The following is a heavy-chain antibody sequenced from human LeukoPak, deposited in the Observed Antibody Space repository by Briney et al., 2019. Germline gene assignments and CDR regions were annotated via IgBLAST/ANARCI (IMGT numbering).Heavy chain of an antibody. CDR1: GFTFSSYS. CDR2: ISSASNTI. J-gene: IGHJ4*02. CDR3: AREPDYDAFDY. D-gene: IGHD4-17*01. V-gene: IGHV3-48*01. Sequence: GESLRLSCAASGFTFSSYSMNWVRQAPGKGLEWVSYISSASNTIYYADSVKGRFTISRDNAKNSLYLQMNSLRAEDTAVYYCAREPDYDAFDYWGQGTLVTVSS.